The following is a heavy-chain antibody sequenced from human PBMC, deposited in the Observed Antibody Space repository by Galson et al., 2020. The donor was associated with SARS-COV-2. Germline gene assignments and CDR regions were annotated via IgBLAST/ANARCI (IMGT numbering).Heavy chain of an antibody. CDR3: ARDYYDSSGYSTNGMDV. CDR1: GFTFSRYA. J-gene: IGHJ6*02. D-gene: IGHD3-22*01. CDR2: ISYDGRNT. Sequence: GGSLRLSCAASGFTFSRYAVPWVRQAPGKGLEWVAVISYDGRNTHYADSVKGQFTISRDNSKNTLYLQMNSLRPEDTAVYSCARDYYDSSGYSTNGMDVWGQGTTVTVSS. V-gene: IGHV3-30*04.